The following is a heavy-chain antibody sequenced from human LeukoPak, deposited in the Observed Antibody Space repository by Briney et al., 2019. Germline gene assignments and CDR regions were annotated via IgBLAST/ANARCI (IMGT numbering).Heavy chain of an antibody. J-gene: IGHJ4*02. V-gene: IGHV3-23*01. Sequence: PGGSLRLSCAASGFLFSSYAMSWLRKAPGEGLEGVSTIGSSGDSTYYADSVKGRFTISGDSSKNTLYLQMNSLRAEDTAVYFCAKLGSSTVAFDHWGQGTLVTVSS. D-gene: IGHD6-6*01. CDR1: GFLFSSYA. CDR3: AKLGSSTVAFDH. CDR2: IGSSGDST.